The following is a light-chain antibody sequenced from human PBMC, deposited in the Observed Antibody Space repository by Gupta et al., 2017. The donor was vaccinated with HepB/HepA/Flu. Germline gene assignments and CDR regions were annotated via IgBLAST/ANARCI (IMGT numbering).Light chain of an antibody. CDR1: SSDIGSYTR. Sequence: QSALTQPPSVSGSPGQSVTISCTGTSSDIGSYTRVSWYQQSPGTAPKLIIYEVDNRPSGVPDRSYGSKSGNTASLTISGLQTEDEADYYCSSYTTSNTYVFGIGTKVTVL. CDR2: EVD. J-gene: IGLJ1*01. V-gene: IGLV2-18*02. CDR3: SSYTTSNTYV.